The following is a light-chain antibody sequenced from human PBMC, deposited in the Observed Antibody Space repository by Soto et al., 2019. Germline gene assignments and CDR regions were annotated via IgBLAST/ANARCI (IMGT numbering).Light chain of an antibody. Sequence: DIQMTQSPSTLSASVGDTVTITCRASQSISTWLAWYQQKPGKVPKLLIYKASSLQSGVPSRFSGIGSGTEFTLTIISLQPYDFATYYCQQYKFYSRTFGQGTKVEIK. CDR1: QSISTW. CDR2: KAS. J-gene: IGKJ1*01. CDR3: QQYKFYSRT. V-gene: IGKV1-5*03.